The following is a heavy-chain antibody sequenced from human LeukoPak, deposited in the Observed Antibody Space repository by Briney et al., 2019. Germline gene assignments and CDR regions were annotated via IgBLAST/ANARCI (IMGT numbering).Heavy chain of an antibody. CDR1: GGSSSGYY. CDR3: ARAISQSGYFDY. D-gene: IGHD3-10*01. Sequence: SETLSLTCAVYGGSSSGYYWSWIRQPPGKGLEWIGEINHSGSTNYNPSLKSRVTISVDTSKNQFSLKLSSVTAADTAVYYCARAISQSGYFDYWGQGTLVTVSS. J-gene: IGHJ4*02. V-gene: IGHV4-34*01. CDR2: INHSGST.